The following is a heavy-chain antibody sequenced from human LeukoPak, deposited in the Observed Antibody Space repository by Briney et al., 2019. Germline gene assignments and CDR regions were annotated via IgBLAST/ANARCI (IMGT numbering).Heavy chain of an antibody. CDR1: GFTFSSYA. Sequence: GSLRLSCAASGFTFSSYAMHWVRQAPGKGLEWVAVISYDGSNKYYADSVKGRFTISRDNSKNTLYLQMNSLRAEDTAVYYCASEQDVWGQGTTVTVSS. CDR3: ASEQDV. CDR2: ISYDGSNK. V-gene: IGHV3-30-3*01. J-gene: IGHJ6*02.